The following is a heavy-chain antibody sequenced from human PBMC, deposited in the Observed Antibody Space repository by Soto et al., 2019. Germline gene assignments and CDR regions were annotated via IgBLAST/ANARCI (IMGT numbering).Heavy chain of an antibody. CDR3: TRDPLIAVAAYDAFDI. D-gene: IGHD6-19*01. Sequence: QVQLVESGGGVVQRGGSLRLSCAASGFTFSSYGMHWVRQAPGKGLERVAVIWYDGSNKYYADSVKGRYTISRDDSKNTVYLQMISLGVEDTAVYYCTRDPLIAVAAYDAFDIWGQGTSVTVSS. V-gene: IGHV3-33*01. CDR1: GFTFSSYG. CDR2: IWYDGSNK. J-gene: IGHJ3*02.